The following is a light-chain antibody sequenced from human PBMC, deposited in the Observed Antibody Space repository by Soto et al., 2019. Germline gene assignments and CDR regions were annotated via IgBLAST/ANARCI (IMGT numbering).Light chain of an antibody. J-gene: IGLJ3*02. V-gene: IGLV2-8*01. CDR1: GGDIGTYRY. CDR2: EVS. Sequence: QSALTQPPSASGSPGQSVTISCTGTGGDIGTYRYVSWYQQHPGQAPKLIIYEVSKRPSGVPGRFFGSKSGNTASLTGSGLQSEDEPDYYCSSYAGSSNWVFGGGIKVTVL. CDR3: SSYAGSSNWV.